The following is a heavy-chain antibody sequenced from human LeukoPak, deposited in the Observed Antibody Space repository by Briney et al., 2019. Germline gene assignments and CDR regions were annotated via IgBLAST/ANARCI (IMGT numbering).Heavy chain of an antibody. CDR3: AREALGYCSGGSCYSGWFDP. Sequence: ASVKVSCKASGYTFIGYYMHWVRQAPGQGLEWMGWINPNSGGTNYAQKFQGRVTMTRDTSISTAYMELSRLRSDDTAVYYCAREALGYCSGGSCYSGWFDPWGQGTLVTVSS. CDR1: GYTFIGYY. J-gene: IGHJ5*02. CDR2: INPNSGGT. D-gene: IGHD2-15*01. V-gene: IGHV1-2*02.